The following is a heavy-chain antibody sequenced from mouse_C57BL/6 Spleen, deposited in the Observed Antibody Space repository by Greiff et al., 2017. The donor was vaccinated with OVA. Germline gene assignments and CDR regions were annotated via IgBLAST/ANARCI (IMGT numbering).Heavy chain of an antibody. CDR2: IFPGSGST. CDR3: ARRPYYDYDGDYFDY. J-gene: IGHJ2*01. CDR1: GYTFTDYY. Sequence: QVQLQQSGPELVKPGASVKISCKASGYTFTDYYINWVKQRPGQGLEWIGWIFPGSGSTYYNEKFKGKATLTVDKSSSTAYMLLSSLTSEDSAVYFCARRPYYDYDGDYFDYWGQGTTLTVSS. V-gene: IGHV1-75*01. D-gene: IGHD2-4*01.